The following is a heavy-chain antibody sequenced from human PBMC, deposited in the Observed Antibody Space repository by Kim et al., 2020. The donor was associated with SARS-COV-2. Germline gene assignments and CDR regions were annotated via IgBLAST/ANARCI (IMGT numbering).Heavy chain of an antibody. Sequence: ASVKVSCKASGYTFTGYYMHWVRQAPGQGLEWMGWLTPNSGVTNYAQKFQGWVTMTRDTSISTAYMELSRLRSDDTAVYYCARDPHIRGSSWYREYYYYGMDVWGQGTTVTVS. CDR1: GYTFTGYY. J-gene: IGHJ6*02. CDR3: ARDPHIRGSSWYREYYYYGMDV. D-gene: IGHD6-13*01. V-gene: IGHV1-2*04. CDR2: LTPNSGVT.